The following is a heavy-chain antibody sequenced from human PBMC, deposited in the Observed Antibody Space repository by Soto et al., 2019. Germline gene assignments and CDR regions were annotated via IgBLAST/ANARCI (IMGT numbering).Heavy chain of an antibody. D-gene: IGHD4-17*01. Sequence: EVQLVESGGGLVQPGRSLRLSCAASGVTFDDYAMHWVRQVPGKGLEWVSGISWNSGRIGYADSVKGRFTISRDNAKNSLYLQMNSLRDDDTALYYCIKDSGYDYEGYYFDYWGQGTLVTVSS. CDR1: GVTFDDYA. V-gene: IGHV3-9*01. CDR2: ISWNSGRI. CDR3: IKDSGYDYEGYYFDY. J-gene: IGHJ4*02.